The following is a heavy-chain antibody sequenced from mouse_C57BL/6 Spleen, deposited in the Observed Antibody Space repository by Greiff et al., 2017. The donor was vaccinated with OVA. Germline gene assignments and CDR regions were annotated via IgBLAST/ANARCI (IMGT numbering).Heavy chain of an antibody. CDR3: ARSYYGSSYDFDY. V-gene: IGHV1-80*01. CDR2: IYPGDGDT. Sequence: QVQLKESGAELVKPGASVKISCKASGYAFSSYWMNWVKQRPGKGLEWIGQIYPGDGDTNYNGKFKGKATLTADKSSSTAYMQLSSLTSEDSAVYFCARSYYGSSYDFDYWGQGTTLTVSS. D-gene: IGHD1-1*01. J-gene: IGHJ2*01. CDR1: GYAFSSYW.